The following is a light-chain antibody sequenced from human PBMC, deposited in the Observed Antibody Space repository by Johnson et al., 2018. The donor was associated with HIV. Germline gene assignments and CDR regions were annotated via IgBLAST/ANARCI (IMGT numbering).Light chain of an antibody. CDR2: ENN. CDR1: SSNIGNNY. CDR3: GTWDSSLITCF. J-gene: IGLJ1*01. Sequence: QSVLTQPPSVSAAPGQKVTISCSGSSSNIGNNYVSWYQQLPGTAPKLLIYENNKRPSGIPDRFSGSKSGTSATLGITGLQTGDEADYYCGTWDSSLITCFLGTGTKVTVL. V-gene: IGLV1-51*02.